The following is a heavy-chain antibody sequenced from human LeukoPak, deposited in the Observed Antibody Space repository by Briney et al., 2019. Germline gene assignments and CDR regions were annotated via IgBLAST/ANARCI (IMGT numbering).Heavy chain of an antibody. CDR1: GYTFTGYY. CDR3: AGVWQDDYVWGSYRYYYYGMDV. CDR2: INPNSGGT. J-gene: IGHJ6*02. V-gene: IGHV1-2*02. Sequence: ASVKVSCKASGYTFTGYYMHWVRQAPGQGLEWMGWINPNSGGTNYAQKFQGRVTMTRDTSISTAYMELSRLRSDDTAVYYCAGVWQDDYVWGSYRYYYYGMDVWGQGTTVTVSS. D-gene: IGHD3-16*02.